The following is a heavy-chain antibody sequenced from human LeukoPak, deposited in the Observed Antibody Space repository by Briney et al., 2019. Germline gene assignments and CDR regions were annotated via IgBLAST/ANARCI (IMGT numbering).Heavy chain of an antibody. D-gene: IGHD6-19*01. V-gene: IGHV4-4*07. CDR2: IYTSGST. J-gene: IGHJ4*02. CDR3: ARGAPRYSSKSATFDY. Sequence: SETLSLTCTVSGDSISSYYWSWIRQPAGKGLEWIGRIYTSGSTNYNPSLKSRVTMSVDTSKNQFSLKLSSVTAADTAVYYCARGAPRYSSKSATFDYWGQGTLVTVSS. CDR1: GDSISSYY.